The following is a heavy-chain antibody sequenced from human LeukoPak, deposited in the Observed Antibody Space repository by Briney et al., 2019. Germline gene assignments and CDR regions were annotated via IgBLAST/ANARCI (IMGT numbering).Heavy chain of an antibody. J-gene: IGHJ5*02. Sequence: GGSLRLSCTVSGFTVNSNSMSWVRQAPGKGLEWVSFIYSDNTHYSDSVKGRFTISRDNAKNSLYLQMNSLRAEDTAVYYCASLYDSSGPWGQGTLVTVSS. CDR1: GFTVNSNS. CDR3: ASLYDSSGP. D-gene: IGHD3-22*01. V-gene: IGHV3-53*01. CDR2: IYSDNT.